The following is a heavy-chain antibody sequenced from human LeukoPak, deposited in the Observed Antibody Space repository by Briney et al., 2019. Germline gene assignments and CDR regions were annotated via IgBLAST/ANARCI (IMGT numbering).Heavy chain of an antibody. CDR1: GYRFTNYW. CDR3: VHGGELLSGRVDY. CDR2: IYPGDSDT. D-gene: IGHD1-7*01. J-gene: IGHJ4*02. Sequence: GESLKISCKGSGYRFTNYWIGWVRQMPGKGLEWMGIIYPGDSDTRYSPSFQGQVTISVDKSISTAYLQWSSLKASDTAMHYCVHGGELLSGRVDYWGQGTLVTVSS. V-gene: IGHV5-51*01.